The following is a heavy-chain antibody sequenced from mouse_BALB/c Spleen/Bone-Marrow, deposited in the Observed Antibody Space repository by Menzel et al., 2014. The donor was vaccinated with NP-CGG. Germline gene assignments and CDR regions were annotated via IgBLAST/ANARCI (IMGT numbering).Heavy chain of an antibody. V-gene: IGHV5-12*02. D-gene: IGHD2-13*01. Sequence: EVMLVESGGGLVQPGGSLKLSCATSGFTFSDYYMYWVRPTPEKRLEWVAYISNGGGSTYYPDTVKGRFTISRDNAKNTLYLQMSRLKSEDTAMYYCARQDYSYYYAMDYWGQGTSVTVSS. CDR2: ISNGGGST. CDR1: GFTFSDYY. J-gene: IGHJ4*01. CDR3: ARQDYSYYYAMDY.